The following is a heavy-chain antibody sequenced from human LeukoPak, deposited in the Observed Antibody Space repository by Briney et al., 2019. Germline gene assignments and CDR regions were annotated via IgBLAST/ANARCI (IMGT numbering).Heavy chain of an antibody. CDR1: GFTFSSYA. V-gene: IGHV3-23*01. J-gene: IGHJ4*02. CDR2: ISGSGGST. D-gene: IGHD5-12*01. CDR3: AKDGPGSGYELDY. Sequence: EGSLRLSCAASGFTFSSYAMSWVRQAPGKGLEWVSAISGSGGSTYYADSVKGRFTISRDNSKNALYLQMNSLRAEDTAVYYCAKDGPGSGYELDYWGQGTLVTVSS.